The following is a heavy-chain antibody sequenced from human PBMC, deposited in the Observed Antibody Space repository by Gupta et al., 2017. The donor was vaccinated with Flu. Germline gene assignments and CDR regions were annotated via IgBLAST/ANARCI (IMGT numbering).Heavy chain of an antibody. CDR2: ISSSGSTI. Sequence: DERLVESVGGLARPGRSLRLAGAGSGFTFSSYEMNWVRQAPGKGLEWVSYISSSGSTIYDADSVKGRFTISRDNAKNSLYLQMNSLRAEDTAVYYCARWFGELKFDYWGQGTLVTVSS. V-gene: IGHV3-48*03. CDR1: GFTFSSYE. D-gene: IGHD3-10*01. CDR3: ARWFGELKFDY. J-gene: IGHJ4*02.